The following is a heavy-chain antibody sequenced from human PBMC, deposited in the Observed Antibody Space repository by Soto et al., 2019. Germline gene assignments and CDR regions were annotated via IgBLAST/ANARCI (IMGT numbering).Heavy chain of an antibody. CDR1: GYTFTSYG. CDR2: ISAYNGNT. D-gene: IGHD6-13*01. Sequence: ASVKVSCKASGYTFTSYGISWVRQAPGQGLEWIGWISAYNGNTNYAQKLQGRVTMTTDTSTSTAYMELRSLRSDDTAVYYCARVGGGAAAGTVYYFDYWGQGTLVTVSS. J-gene: IGHJ4*02. CDR3: ARVGGGAAAGTVYYFDY. V-gene: IGHV1-18*01.